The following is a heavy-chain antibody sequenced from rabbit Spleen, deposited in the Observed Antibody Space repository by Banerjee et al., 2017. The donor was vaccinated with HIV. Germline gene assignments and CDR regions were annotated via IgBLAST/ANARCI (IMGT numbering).Heavy chain of an antibody. J-gene: IGHJ4*01. CDR3: ARSGSRYHYHGL. D-gene: IGHD8-1*01. V-gene: IGHV1S45*01. CDR1: GFSFSSSYY. CDR2: IYAGSSGIT. Sequence: QEHLKESGGGLVQPGGSLKLSCTASGFSFSSSYYMCWVRQAPGKGLEWIACIYAGSSGITYHASWAKGRFTISKTSSTTVTLQMTSLTAADTATYFCARSGSRYHYHGLWGQGTLVTVS.